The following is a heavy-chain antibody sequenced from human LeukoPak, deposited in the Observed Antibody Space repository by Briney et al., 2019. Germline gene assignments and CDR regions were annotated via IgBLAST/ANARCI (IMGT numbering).Heavy chain of an antibody. J-gene: IGHJ4*02. CDR2: MSGSGASA. CDR1: GFTFSSYA. D-gene: IGHD2-2*01. CDR3: AKGRRVPIPCVDY. Sequence: PGGSLRLSGAASGFTFSSYAMSWVRQAPGKGLEWVSGMSGSGASAYYADSVKGRFTISRDNSRNTLYLQMNSLRVDDTAVYYCAKGRRVPIPCVDYWGQGILVTVSS. V-gene: IGHV3-23*01.